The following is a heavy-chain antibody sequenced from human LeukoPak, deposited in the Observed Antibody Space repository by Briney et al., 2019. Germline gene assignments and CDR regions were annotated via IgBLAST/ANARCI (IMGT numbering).Heavy chain of an antibody. Sequence: PSETLSLTCTVSGGSIRTSEDHWTWIRQHPGKGLEWIGYTSNSGYPDSNPSLKSRVTISLDTSKNQFSLKLSSVTAADTAVYYCAREPTQPLRFGEFHPFDNWGRGTLVTVSS. V-gene: IGHV4-31*03. CDR2: TSNSGYP. D-gene: IGHD3-10*01. CDR1: GGSIRTSEDH. J-gene: IGHJ4*02. CDR3: AREPTQPLRFGEFHPFDN.